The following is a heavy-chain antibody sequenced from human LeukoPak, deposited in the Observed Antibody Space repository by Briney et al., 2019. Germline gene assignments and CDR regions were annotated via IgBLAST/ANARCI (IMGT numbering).Heavy chain of an antibody. V-gene: IGHV4-34*01. D-gene: IGHD3/OR15-3a*01. J-gene: IGHJ2*01. Sequence: PSETLSLTCRVSGGSVTGYYWTWIRRPPGQGLEWIGGFHYSGVISYKPSLRGRATISIDTSADKFALRLTPVTAADTAVYCCARVILVNYYFDLWGRDTLVTVSS. CDR2: FHYSGVI. CDR1: GGSVTGYY. CDR3: ARVILVNYYFDL.